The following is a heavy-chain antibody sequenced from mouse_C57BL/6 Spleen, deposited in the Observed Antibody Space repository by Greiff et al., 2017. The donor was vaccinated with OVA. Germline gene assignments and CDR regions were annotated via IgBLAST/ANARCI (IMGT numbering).Heavy chain of an antibody. CDR3: ARREGYVNYVGYFDY. CDR2: IYPGDGDT. Sequence: VQLQQSGAELVKPGASVKISCKASGYAFSSYWMNWVKQRPGKGLEWIGQIYPGDGDTNYNGKFKGKATLTADKSSSTAYMQLSSLTSEDSAVYFCARREGYVNYVGYFDYWGQGTTLTVSS. J-gene: IGHJ2*01. D-gene: IGHD2-1*01. V-gene: IGHV1-80*01. CDR1: GYAFSSYW.